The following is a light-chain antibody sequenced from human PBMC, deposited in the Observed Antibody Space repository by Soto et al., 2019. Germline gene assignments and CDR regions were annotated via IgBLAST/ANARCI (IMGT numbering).Light chain of an antibody. Sequence: QSALTQPTSVSGSPGQSITISCTGTRSDVGGYNYVSWYQQHPGKAPKLMISEVRNRPSGVSNRFFGSKSGSTASLTISGLQAEDEGDYYCSSYTSNSTVIFGGGTKVTVL. V-gene: IGLV2-14*01. CDR3: SSYTSNSTVI. CDR2: EVR. CDR1: RSDVGGYNY. J-gene: IGLJ2*01.